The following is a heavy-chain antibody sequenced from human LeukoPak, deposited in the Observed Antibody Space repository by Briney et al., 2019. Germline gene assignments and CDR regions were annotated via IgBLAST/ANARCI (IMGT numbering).Heavy chain of an antibody. V-gene: IGHV1-8*01. CDR1: GYTFTSYD. J-gene: IGHJ6*02. CDR3: ARDPVSITMIVVAYPGGMDV. Sequence: ASVKVSCKASGYTFTSYDINWVRQATGQGLEWMGWMNPNSGNTGYAQKFQGRVTKTTDTSTSTAYMELRSLRSDDTAVYYCARDPVSITMIVVAYPGGMDVWGQGTTVTVSS. D-gene: IGHD3-22*01. CDR2: MNPNSGNT.